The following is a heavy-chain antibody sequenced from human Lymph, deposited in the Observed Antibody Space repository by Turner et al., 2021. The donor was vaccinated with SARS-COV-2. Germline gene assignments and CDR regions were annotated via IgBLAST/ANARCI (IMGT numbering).Heavy chain of an antibody. J-gene: IGHJ6*02. CDR2: INHSGST. CDR3: ARGGVDTAMVRYYYYGMDV. D-gene: IGHD5-18*01. Sequence: QVQLQQWGAGLLKPSETLSLTCASHGGSFSGYYWSWIRQPPGKGLEWIGEINHSGSTNYNPSLKSRVTISVDTSKNQFSLKLSSVTAADTAVYYCARGGVDTAMVRYYYYGMDVWGQGTTVTVSS. V-gene: IGHV4-34*01. CDR1: GGSFSGYY.